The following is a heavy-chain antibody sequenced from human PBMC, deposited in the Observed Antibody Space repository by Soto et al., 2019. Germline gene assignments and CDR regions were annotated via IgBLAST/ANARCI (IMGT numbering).Heavy chain of an antibody. CDR3: ARGIFDFWSGHRDVFAL. CDR1: GFTFSNFG. J-gene: IGHJ3*01. V-gene: IGHV3-33*01. Sequence: GSLRLSCATSGFTFSNFGMHWVRQAPGKGLEWVALIWYDGSNKYYADSVKGRFTISRDNSKNTLYLQMNSLRAEDTAVYYCARGIFDFWSGHRDVFALRAQGTMV. CDR2: IWYDGSNK. D-gene: IGHD3-3*01.